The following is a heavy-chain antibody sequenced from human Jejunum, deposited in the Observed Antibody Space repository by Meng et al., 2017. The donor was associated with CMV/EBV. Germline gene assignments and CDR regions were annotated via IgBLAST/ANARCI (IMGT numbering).Heavy chain of an antibody. CDR1: FTFSTYT. J-gene: IGHJ4*02. Sequence: FTFSTYTMNWVRQPPGMGLESFSSITYSSKTIYYADSVKGRFTVSRDNAENSLYLQMNSLRSEDTAVYYCATTYYYDSSAYYYRHFDYWGQGTLVTVSS. CDR2: ITYSSKTI. D-gene: IGHD3-22*01. CDR3: ATTYYYDSSAYYYRHFDY. V-gene: IGHV3-21*01.